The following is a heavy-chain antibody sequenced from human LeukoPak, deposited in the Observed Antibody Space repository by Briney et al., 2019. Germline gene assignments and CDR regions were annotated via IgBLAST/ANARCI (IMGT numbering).Heavy chain of an antibody. D-gene: IGHD6-19*01. CDR2: ISGSSVYI. CDR3: ARVSVAGAVIDAFDM. CDR1: GLTFSSYT. J-gene: IGHJ3*02. Sequence: KPGGSLRLSCAASGLTFSSYTMNWVRQAPGKGLEWVSCISGSSVYIYYADSLKGRLTISRDNAKNSLYLQMNGLRAEDTAVYYCARVSVAGAVIDAFDMWGQGTMVTVSS. V-gene: IGHV3-21*01.